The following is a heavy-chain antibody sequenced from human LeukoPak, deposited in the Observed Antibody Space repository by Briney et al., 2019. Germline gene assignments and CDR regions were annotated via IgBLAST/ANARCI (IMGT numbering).Heavy chain of an antibody. Sequence: GESLKNSCKGSGYSFANYWIGWVRQMPGKGLEWMGIIYPGDSDTRYSPSFQGQVTLSVDKSINTAYLQWSSVKASDTAMYYCARHDLYGDYARDYWGQGTQVTVSS. CDR2: IYPGDSDT. V-gene: IGHV5-51*01. D-gene: IGHD4-17*01. CDR1: GYSFANYW. CDR3: ARHDLYGDYARDY. J-gene: IGHJ4*02.